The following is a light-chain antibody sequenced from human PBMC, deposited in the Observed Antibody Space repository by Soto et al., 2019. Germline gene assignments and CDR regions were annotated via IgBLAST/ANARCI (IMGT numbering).Light chain of an antibody. Sequence: QLPQSPSIVSASVGDRVPITCRASQNLGKWLAWYQHKAGKAPNLLVFDASNLQDGVPSRFSGTGSGTEFTLTISGLQPDDFGTYYCQPYERSYSFGQGTTVDIK. CDR3: QPYERSYS. J-gene: IGKJ2*01. CDR1: QNLGKW. CDR2: DAS. V-gene: IGKV1-5*01.